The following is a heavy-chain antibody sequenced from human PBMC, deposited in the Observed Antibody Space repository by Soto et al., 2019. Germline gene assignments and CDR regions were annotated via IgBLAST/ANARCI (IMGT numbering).Heavy chain of an antibody. CDR1: GGSFSGYY. CDR2: INHSGST. Sequence: SETLSLTCAVYGGSFSGYYWSWIRQPPGKGLEWIGEINHSGSTNYNPSLKSRVTISVDTSKNQFSLKLSSVTAADTAVYYCARGLRYSSSSHYYYYYYGMDVWGQGTTVTVSS. J-gene: IGHJ6*02. V-gene: IGHV4-34*01. D-gene: IGHD6-13*01. CDR3: ARGLRYSSSSHYYYYYYGMDV.